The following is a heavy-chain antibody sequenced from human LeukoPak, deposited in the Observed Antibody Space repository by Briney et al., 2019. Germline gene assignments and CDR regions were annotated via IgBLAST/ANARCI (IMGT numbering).Heavy chain of an antibody. D-gene: IGHD3-10*01. CDR2: IYYTGST. J-gene: IGHJ4*02. Sequence: SETLSLTCTVSAGSTSSTTYYWGWIRQPPGKDLEWIGSIYYTGSTYYNPSLESRVTISPDTSKNQFSLKLSSVTAADTAVYYCARALSGYGSGKGYFDYWGQGTLVTVSS. V-gene: IGHV4-39*07. CDR1: AGSTSSTTYY. CDR3: ARALSGYGSGKGYFDY.